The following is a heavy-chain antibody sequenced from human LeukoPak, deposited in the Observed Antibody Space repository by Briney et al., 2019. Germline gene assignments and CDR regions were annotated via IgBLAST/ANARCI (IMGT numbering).Heavy chain of an antibody. CDR3: ARDSFNSGSYEFDY. Sequence: PGGSLRLSCAASGFTFSSYSMNWVRQAPGKGLEWVSYISSSGSTIYYADSVKGRFTISRDNAKNSLYLQMNSLRAEDTAVYYCARDSFNSGSYEFDYWGQGTLVTVSS. V-gene: IGHV3-48*04. D-gene: IGHD1-26*01. CDR1: GFTFSSYS. CDR2: ISSSGSTI. J-gene: IGHJ4*02.